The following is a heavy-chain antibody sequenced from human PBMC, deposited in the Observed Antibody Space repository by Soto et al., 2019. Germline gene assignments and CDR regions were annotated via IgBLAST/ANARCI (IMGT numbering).Heavy chain of an antibody. V-gene: IGHV4-31*03. D-gene: IGHD3-10*01. Sequence: QVQLQESGPGLVKPSQTLSLTCTVSGGSISSGGYYWSWIRQHPGKGLEWIGYIYYSGSTYYNPSLKSRVTISVDTSKNQFSLKLSSVTAADTAVYYCARGDTMVRGVMVDYFDYWGQGTLVTVSS. CDR1: GGSISSGGYY. CDR3: ARGDTMVRGVMVDYFDY. J-gene: IGHJ4*02. CDR2: IYYSGST.